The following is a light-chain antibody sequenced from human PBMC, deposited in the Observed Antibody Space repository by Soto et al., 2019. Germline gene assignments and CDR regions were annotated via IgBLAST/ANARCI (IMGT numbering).Light chain of an antibody. J-gene: IGKJ1*01. CDR1: QSVSSF. CDR3: QHRRSWPRP. Sequence: IVLTHSPATLCLWPWERATLSCRASQSVSSFLAWYQQKPGQAPRLLIYDASNRATGIPARFSGSGSGTDFTLKISSLEPEDFEIYSCQHRRSWPRPFGQGTXVEIK. CDR2: DAS. V-gene: IGKV3-11*01.